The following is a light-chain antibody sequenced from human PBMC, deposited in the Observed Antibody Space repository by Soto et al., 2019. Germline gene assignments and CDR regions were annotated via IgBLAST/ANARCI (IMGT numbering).Light chain of an antibody. Sequence: DIQMTQSPSSVSASVGDRVTITCRASENIGSWLAWYQEKPGRVPKLLIYAASSLPSGVPLRFSGSGSGTDFTLTINSLQPEDFATYYCQQTNNFPLTFGGGTKVEIK. CDR1: ENIGSW. CDR2: AAS. CDR3: QQTNNFPLT. J-gene: IGKJ4*01. V-gene: IGKV1-12*01.